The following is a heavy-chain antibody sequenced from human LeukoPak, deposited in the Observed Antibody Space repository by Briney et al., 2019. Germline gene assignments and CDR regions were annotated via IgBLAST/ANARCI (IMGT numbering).Heavy chain of an antibody. D-gene: IGHD3-10*01. CDR1: GFTFTNFP. CDR3: AKDGSGWSYDS. J-gene: IGHJ5*01. Sequence: PGGSLRLSCAASGFTFTNFPVGWVRQAPGSALEWVSRIGGSGDTYYADSVKGRFTISRDISKNTLYLQLSSLRADDTAVYYCAKDGSGWSYDSWGQGTLVTVSS. V-gene: IGHV3-23*01. CDR2: IGGSGDT.